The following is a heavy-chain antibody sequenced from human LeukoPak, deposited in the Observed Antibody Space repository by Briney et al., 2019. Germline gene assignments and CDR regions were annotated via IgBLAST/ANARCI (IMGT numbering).Heavy chain of an antibody. Sequence: GGSLRLSCAASGFTFSSYWMSWVRQAPGKGLEWVAYIKEDGSEKYYVDSVKGRFTISRDNAKNSLSLQMNSLRAEDTAVYYCARDLGDYSNYLDYWGQGTLVTVSS. CDR1: GFTFSSYW. J-gene: IGHJ4*02. CDR2: IKEDGSEK. CDR3: ARDLGDYSNYLDY. D-gene: IGHD4-11*01. V-gene: IGHV3-7*01.